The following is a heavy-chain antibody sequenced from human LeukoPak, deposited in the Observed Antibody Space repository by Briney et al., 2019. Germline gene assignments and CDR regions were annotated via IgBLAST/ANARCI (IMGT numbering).Heavy chain of an antibody. J-gene: IGHJ3*02. V-gene: IGHV3-21*01. CDR1: GFTFSSYS. Sequence: GGSLRLSCAASGFTFSSYSMNWVRQAPGKGLEWVSSISSSSSYIYYADSVKGRFTISRDNSKNSLYLQMNSLRAEDTAVYYCARSPRSEAFDIWGQGTMVTVSS. CDR2: ISSSSSYI. CDR3: ARSPRSEAFDI.